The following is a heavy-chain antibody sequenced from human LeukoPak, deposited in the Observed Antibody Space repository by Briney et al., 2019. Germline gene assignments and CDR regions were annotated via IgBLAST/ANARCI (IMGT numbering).Heavy chain of an antibody. D-gene: IGHD1-26*01. CDR1: GGFISSYY. V-gene: IGHV4-4*07. CDR2: IYTSGTT. CDR3: ARSRRSGSRPIDY. Sequence: SETLSLTCTVSGGFISSYYWSWIRQPAGKGLEWIGRIYTSGTTNYNPSLKSRVTISVDTSKNQFSLKLSSVTAADTAVYYCARSRRSGSRPIDYWGQGTLVTVSS. J-gene: IGHJ4*02.